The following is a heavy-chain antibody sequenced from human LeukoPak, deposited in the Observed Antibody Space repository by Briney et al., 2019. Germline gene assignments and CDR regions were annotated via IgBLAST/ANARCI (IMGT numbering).Heavy chain of an antibody. CDR3: AKDIGMGYCSGGSCYYGGVDY. J-gene: IGHJ4*02. D-gene: IGHD2-15*01. V-gene: IGHV3-9*01. CDR1: GFTFDDYA. Sequence: GGSLRLSCAASGFTFDDYAMHWVRQAPGKGLEWVSGISWNSGSIGYADSVKGRFTISRDNAKSSLYLQMNSLRAEDTALYYCAKDIGMGYCSGGSCYYGGVDYWGQGTLVTVSS. CDR2: ISWNSGSI.